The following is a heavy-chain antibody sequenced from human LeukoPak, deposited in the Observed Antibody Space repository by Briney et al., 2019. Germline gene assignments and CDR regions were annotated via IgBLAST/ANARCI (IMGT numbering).Heavy chain of an antibody. CDR3: ARVAGGKFHLDY. V-gene: IGHV3-48*03. CDR1: GFTFSSYE. Sequence: EGSLRLSCAASGFTFSSYEMNWVRQAPGKGLEWISSITSTGTYIYYADSVKGRFTISRDNAKNSLYLQMNSLRAEDTAVYFCARVAGGKFHLDYWGQGTQVTVSS. D-gene: IGHD6-13*01. J-gene: IGHJ4*02. CDR2: ITSTGTYI.